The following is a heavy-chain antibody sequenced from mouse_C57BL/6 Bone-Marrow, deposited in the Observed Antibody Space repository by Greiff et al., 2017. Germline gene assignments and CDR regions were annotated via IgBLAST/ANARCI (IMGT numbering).Heavy chain of an antibody. CDR1: GYTFTSYW. V-gene: IGHV1-53*01. J-gene: IGHJ3*01. CDR3: AREGPVAYYSNGAWFAY. Sequence: QVQLQQPGTELVKPGASVKLSCKASGYTFTSYWMHWVKQRPGQGLEWIGNINPSNGGTNYNEKFKSKATLTVDKSSSTAYMQLSSLTSEDSAVYYCAREGPVAYYSNGAWFAYWGQGTLVTVSA. D-gene: IGHD2-5*01. CDR2: INPSNGGT.